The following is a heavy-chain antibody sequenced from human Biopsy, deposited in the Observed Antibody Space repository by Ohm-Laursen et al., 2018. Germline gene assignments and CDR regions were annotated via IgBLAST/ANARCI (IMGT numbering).Heavy chain of an antibody. J-gene: IGHJ3*01. V-gene: IGHV3-7*01. CDR1: GFTFSTHW. Sequence: SLRLSCSASGFTFSTHWMTWVRQAPGKGLEWVANIKRDGSQSNHADSVKGRFTISRDNAKNSLYLQMNSLRAEDTAVYYCTRDTTYYAGTTYYDALDVWGQGTTGTVSS. D-gene: IGHD2/OR15-2a*01. CDR3: TRDTTYYAGTTYYDALDV. CDR2: IKRDGSQS.